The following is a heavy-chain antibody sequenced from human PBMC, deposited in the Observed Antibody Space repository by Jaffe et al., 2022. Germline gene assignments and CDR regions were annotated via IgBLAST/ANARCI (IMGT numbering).Heavy chain of an antibody. Sequence: QLQLQESGPGLVKPSETLSLTCTVSGGSISSSSYYWGWIRQPPGKGLEWIGSIYYSGSTYYNPSLKSRVTISVDTSKNQFSLKLSSVTAADTAVYYCARGSLDIVVVPAAIHWFDPWGQGTLVTVSS. D-gene: IGHD2-2*01. CDR3: ARGSLDIVVVPAAIHWFDP. CDR2: IYYSGST. CDR1: GGSISSSSYY. V-gene: IGHV4-39*01. J-gene: IGHJ5*02.